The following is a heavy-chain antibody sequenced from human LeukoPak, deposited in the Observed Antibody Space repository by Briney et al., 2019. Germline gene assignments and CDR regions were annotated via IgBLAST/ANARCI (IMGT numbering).Heavy chain of an antibody. V-gene: IGHV3-20*04. CDR3: ARGRITMIVVDAFDI. J-gene: IGHJ3*02. CDR2: INWNGGST. CDR1: GFTFDDYG. D-gene: IGHD3-22*01. Sequence: GGSLRLSCAASGFTFDDYGMSWVRQAPGKGLEWVSGINWNGGSTGYAESVKGRFTISRDNAKNSLYLQMNSLRAEDTALYYCARGRITMIVVDAFDIWGQGTMVTVSS.